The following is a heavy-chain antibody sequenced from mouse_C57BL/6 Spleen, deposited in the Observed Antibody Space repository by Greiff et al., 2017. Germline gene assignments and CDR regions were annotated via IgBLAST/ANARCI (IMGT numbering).Heavy chain of an antibody. V-gene: IGHV7-3*01. Sequence: EVKLMESGGGLVQPGGSLSLSCAASGFTFTDYYMSWVRQPPGKALEWLGFIRNKANGYTTEYSASVKGRFTISRDNSQSILYLQMNARGAEDGATYYCARYDLGFAYWGQGTRVTVST. D-gene: IGHD4-1*01. CDR1: GFTFTDYY. J-gene: IGHJ3*01. CDR3: ARYDLGFAY. CDR2: IRNKANGYTT.